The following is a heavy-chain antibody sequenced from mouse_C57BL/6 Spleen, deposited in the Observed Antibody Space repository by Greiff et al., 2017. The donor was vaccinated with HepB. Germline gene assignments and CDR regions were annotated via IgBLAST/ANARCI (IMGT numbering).Heavy chain of an antibody. D-gene: IGHD1-1*01. Sequence: VQLQQSGAELARPGASVKLSCKASGYTFTSYGISWVKQRTGQGLEWIGEIYPRSGNTYYNEKFKGKATLTADKSSSTAYMELRSLTSEDSAVYFCARRGLYGSSLYFDYWGQGTTLTVSS. J-gene: IGHJ2*01. V-gene: IGHV1-81*01. CDR1: GYTFTSYG. CDR2: IYPRSGNT. CDR3: ARRGLYGSSLYFDY.